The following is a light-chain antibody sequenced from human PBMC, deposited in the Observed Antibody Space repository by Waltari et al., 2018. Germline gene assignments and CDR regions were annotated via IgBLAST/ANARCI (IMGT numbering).Light chain of an antibody. J-gene: IGLJ3*02. CDR1: SSDVGGYNY. CDR3: NSYTSSSTWV. CDR2: DVS. Sequence: QSALTQPASVSGSPGQSITISCTGTSSDVGGYNYVSWYQQHPGKAPKRMIYDVSNRPSGVSDRFSGSKSGDTASLTISGLQAEDEADYYCNSYTSSSTWVFGGGTKLTVL. V-gene: IGLV2-14*03.